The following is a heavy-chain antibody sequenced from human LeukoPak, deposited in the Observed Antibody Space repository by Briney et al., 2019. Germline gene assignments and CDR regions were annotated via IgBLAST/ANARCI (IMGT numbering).Heavy chain of an antibody. D-gene: IGHD6-13*01. J-gene: IGHJ5*02. V-gene: IGHV4-59*01. Sequence: SETLSLTCTVSGGSISSYYWSWIRQPPGKGLEWIGYIYYSGSTNYNPSLKSRVTISVDTSKNQFSLKLSSVTAADTAVYYCAREQQLAIGWFDPWGQGTLVTVSS. CDR2: IYYSGST. CDR3: AREQQLAIGWFDP. CDR1: GGSISSYY.